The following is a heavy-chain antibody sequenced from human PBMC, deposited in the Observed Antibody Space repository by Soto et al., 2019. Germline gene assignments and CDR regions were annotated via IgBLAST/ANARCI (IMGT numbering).Heavy chain of an antibody. Sequence: QVQLVQSGAEVKKPGSSVKVSYKASGGTFSSYTISWVRQAPGQGLEWMGRIIPILGIANYAQKFQGRVTITADKSTRTAYMELSSLRSEDTAVYYCARDGSGSYYRNYYYYGMDVWGQGTTVTVSS. V-gene: IGHV1-69*08. J-gene: IGHJ6*02. CDR1: GGTFSSYT. D-gene: IGHD3-10*01. CDR2: IIPILGIA. CDR3: ARDGSGSYYRNYYYYGMDV.